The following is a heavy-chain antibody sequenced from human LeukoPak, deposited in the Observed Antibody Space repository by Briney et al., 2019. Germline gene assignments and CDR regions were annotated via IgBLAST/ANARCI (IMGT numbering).Heavy chain of an antibody. V-gene: IGHV1-18*01. CDR1: GYTFTSYG. CDR2: ISDYNGNT. J-gene: IGHJ3*02. D-gene: IGHD2-15*01. Sequence: ASVKVSCKASGYTFTSYGISWVRQAPGQGREWMGWISDYNGNTNYAQKLQGRVTMTTDTSTSTAYMELRSLRSDDTAVYYCARDHPLWSMCCFRDAFDIWGQGTRVTVSS. CDR3: ARDHPLWSMCCFRDAFDI.